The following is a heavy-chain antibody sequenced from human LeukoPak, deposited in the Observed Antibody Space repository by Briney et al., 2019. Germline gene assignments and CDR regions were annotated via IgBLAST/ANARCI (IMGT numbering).Heavy chain of an antibody. V-gene: IGHV4-34*01. J-gene: IGHJ6*02. CDR2: INHSGST. CDR3: ARHDYRGINDGMDV. D-gene: IGHD3-16*02. Sequence: SETLSLTCVVYGGSFSGHYWSWLRQPPGKGLEWIGEINHSGSTNYIPSLKSRVTISVDTSKSQFSLKLSSVTAADTAVYYCARHDYRGINDGMDVWGQGTTVIVSS. CDR1: GGSFSGHY.